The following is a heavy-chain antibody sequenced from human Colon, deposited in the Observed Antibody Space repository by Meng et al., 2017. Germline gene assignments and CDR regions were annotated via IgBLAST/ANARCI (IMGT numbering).Heavy chain of an antibody. CDR1: GGSFSGFY. J-gene: IGHJ5*02. Sequence: QQQIQQGAAGLLNPSQPLSLPCAASGGSFSGFYWSWLRQPPGKGLEWIGEIDHFGISNYNSSLKGRLTMSVDTSKKQISLTLTSVTAADTAVYYCAAGLRHGDWFDPWGPGTLVTVSS. CDR2: IDHFGIS. D-gene: IGHD4-17*01. V-gene: IGHV4-34*02. CDR3: AAGLRHGDWFDP.